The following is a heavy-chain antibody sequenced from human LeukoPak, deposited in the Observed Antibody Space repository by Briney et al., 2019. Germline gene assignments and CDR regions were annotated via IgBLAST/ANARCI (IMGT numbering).Heavy chain of an antibody. V-gene: IGHV3-48*03. CDR2: ISSSGSTI. CDR1: GFTFSSYE. Sequence: GGSPRLSCAAPGFTFSSYEMNWVRQAPGKGLEWVSYISSSGSTIYYADSVKGRFTISRDNAKNSLYLQMNSLRAEDTAVYYCARPSRFLWGGDFDYWGQGTLVTVSS. J-gene: IGHJ4*02. CDR3: ARPSRFLWGGDFDY. D-gene: IGHD3-16*01.